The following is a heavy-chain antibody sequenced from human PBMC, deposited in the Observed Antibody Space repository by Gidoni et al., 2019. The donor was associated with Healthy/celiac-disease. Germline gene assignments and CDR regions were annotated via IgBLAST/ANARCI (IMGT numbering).Heavy chain of an antibody. CDR2: INHSGST. D-gene: IGHD3-22*01. Sequence: QVQLQQWGAGLLKPSETLSLTCAVYGGSFSGYYWSWIRQPPGKGLEWIGEINHSGSTNYNPSLKSRVTISVDTSKNQFSLKLSSVTAADTAVYYCARGGITMIASGAFDIWGQGTMVTVSS. J-gene: IGHJ3*02. CDR3: ARGGITMIASGAFDI. V-gene: IGHV4-34*01. CDR1: GGSFSGYY.